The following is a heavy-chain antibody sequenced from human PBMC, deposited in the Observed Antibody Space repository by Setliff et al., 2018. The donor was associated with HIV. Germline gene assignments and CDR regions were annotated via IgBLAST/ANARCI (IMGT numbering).Heavy chain of an antibody. CDR3: ARDIQAAGTGWFDP. J-gene: IGHJ5*02. V-gene: IGHV4-31*03. Sequence: PSQTLSLTCTVSGGSISSGGYYWSWIRQHPGKGLEWIGYIYYNGNTNYNPSLKSRVTISLDTSKNQFSLKLSSVTAADTAVYYCARDIQAAGTGWFDPWGQGTLVTVSS. D-gene: IGHD6-13*01. CDR1: GGSISSGGYY. CDR2: IYYNGNT.